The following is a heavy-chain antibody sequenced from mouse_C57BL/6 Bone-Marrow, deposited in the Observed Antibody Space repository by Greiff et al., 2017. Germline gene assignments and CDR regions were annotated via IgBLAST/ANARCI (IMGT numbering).Heavy chain of an antibody. Sequence: VQLKESEGGLVQPGSSMKLSCTASGFTFSDYYMAWVRQVPEKGLEWVANINYDGSSTYYLDSLKSRFIISRDNAKNILYLQMSSLKSEDTATYYCALDYSNYEFAYWGKGTLVTVSA. V-gene: IGHV5-16*01. J-gene: IGHJ3*01. D-gene: IGHD2-5*01. CDR1: GFTFSDYY. CDR3: ALDYSNYEFAY. CDR2: INYDGSST.